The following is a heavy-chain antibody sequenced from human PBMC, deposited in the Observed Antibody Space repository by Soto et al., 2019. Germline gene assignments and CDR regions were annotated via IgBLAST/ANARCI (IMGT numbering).Heavy chain of an antibody. CDR2: TYYRSIWQT. D-gene: IGHD3-3*01. CDR3: ARVSSRFLEWPLDY. CDR1: GDSVSSNDAV. Sequence: PSQTLSLTCAISGDSVSSNDAVWNWIRQSPSGGLEWLGRTYYRSIWQTEYAVSVKGRMTINPDASKNSLHLQMNSLRAEDTAVYYCARVSSRFLEWPLDYWGQGTRVTVSS. V-gene: IGHV6-1*01. J-gene: IGHJ4*02.